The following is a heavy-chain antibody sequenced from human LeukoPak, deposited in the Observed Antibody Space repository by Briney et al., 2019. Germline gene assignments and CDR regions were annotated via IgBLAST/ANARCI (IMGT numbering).Heavy chain of an antibody. CDR1: GFTFSSYG. CDR2: IRYDGSNK. CDR3: AKVWVTMVRGSSMDV. V-gene: IGHV3-30*02. J-gene: IGHJ6*02. Sequence: GGSLRLSCAASGFTFSSYGMHWVRQAPGKGLEWAAFIRYDGSNKYYADSVKGRFTISRDNSKNTLYLQMNSLRAEDTAVYYCAKVWVTMVRGSSMDVWGQGTTVTVSS. D-gene: IGHD3-10*01.